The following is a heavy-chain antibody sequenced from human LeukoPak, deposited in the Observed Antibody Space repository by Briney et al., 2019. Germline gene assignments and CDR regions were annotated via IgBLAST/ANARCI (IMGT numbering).Heavy chain of an antibody. J-gene: IGHJ4*02. Sequence: SVKVSCKASGGTFSSYAIGWVRQAPGQGLEWMGRIIPILGIANYAQKFQGRVTITADKSTSTAYMELSSLRAEDTAVYYCTRHGSTRDFDYWGQGTLVTVSS. CDR3: TRHGSTRDFDY. CDR2: IIPILGIA. CDR1: GGTFSSYA. V-gene: IGHV1-69*04. D-gene: IGHD2-2*01.